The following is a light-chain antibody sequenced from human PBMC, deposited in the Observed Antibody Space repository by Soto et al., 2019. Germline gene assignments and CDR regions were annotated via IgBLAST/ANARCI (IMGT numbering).Light chain of an antibody. CDR3: HQYGSAPAWT. CDR1: QSISSNY. J-gene: IGKJ1*01. Sequence: EIVLTQSPGTLSLFPGERATLSCRASQSISSNYLAWYQQKPGQAPRLLIHGASNRATGSPARFSGAGSGTDFTLTISRLEPEDFAVYYCHQYGSAPAWTFGQGTKVEIK. CDR2: GAS. V-gene: IGKV3-20*01.